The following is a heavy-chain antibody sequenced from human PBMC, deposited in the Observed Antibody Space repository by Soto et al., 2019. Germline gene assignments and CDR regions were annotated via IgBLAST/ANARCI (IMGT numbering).Heavy chain of an antibody. Sequence: PSETLSLTCAVSGGSISSGGYSWSWIRQPPGKGLEWIGYMYHSGSTYYNPSLKSRVTISIDRSKNQFSLKLSSVTAADTAVYYCARQVGYCISTSCDTPNYYYYGMDVWGQGTLVTVSS. V-gene: IGHV4-30-2*01. D-gene: IGHD2-2*01. CDR2: MYHSGST. CDR3: ARQVGYCISTSCDTPNYYYYGMDV. CDR1: GGSISSGGYS. J-gene: IGHJ6*02.